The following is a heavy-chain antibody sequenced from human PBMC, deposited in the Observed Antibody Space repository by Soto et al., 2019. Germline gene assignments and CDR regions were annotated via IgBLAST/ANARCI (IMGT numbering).Heavy chain of an antibody. CDR3: ARLSDYYDNSGYSALFN. J-gene: IGHJ4*02. D-gene: IGHD3-22*01. CDR2: IIPILGIA. Sequence: SVKVSCKASGGTFSSYTISWVRQAPGQGLEWMGRIIPILGIANYAQKFQGQVTISADKSISTAYLQWSSLEASDTAIYYCARLSDYYDNSGYSALFNWGQGTLVTVSS. CDR1: GGTFSSYT. V-gene: IGHV1-69*02.